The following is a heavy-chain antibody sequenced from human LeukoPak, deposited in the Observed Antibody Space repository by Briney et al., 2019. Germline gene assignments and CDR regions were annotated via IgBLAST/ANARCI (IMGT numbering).Heavy chain of an antibody. J-gene: IGHJ5*02. Sequence: SETLPLTCTVSGGSISSHYWSWIRQPPGKGLEWIGYIYTSGSTNYNPSLKSRVTILVDTSKNQFSLKLSSVTAADTAVYYCATTTTIASWFDPWGQGTLVTVSS. CDR2: IYTSGST. D-gene: IGHD2-21*01. CDR1: GGSISSHY. V-gene: IGHV4-4*09. CDR3: ATTTTIASWFDP.